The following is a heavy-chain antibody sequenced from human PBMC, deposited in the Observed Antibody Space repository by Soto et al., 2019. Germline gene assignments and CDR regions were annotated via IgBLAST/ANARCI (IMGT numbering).Heavy chain of an antibody. V-gene: IGHV3-33*01. Sequence: GGSLRLSCAASGFTFSSYGMHWVRQAPGKGLEWVAVIWYDGSNKYYADSVKGRFTISRDNSKNTLYLQMNSLRAEDTAVYYCARDHPMRYYGMDVWGQGTTVTVSS. CDR3: ARDHPMRYYGMDV. CDR1: GFTFSSYG. CDR2: IWYDGSNK. J-gene: IGHJ6*02.